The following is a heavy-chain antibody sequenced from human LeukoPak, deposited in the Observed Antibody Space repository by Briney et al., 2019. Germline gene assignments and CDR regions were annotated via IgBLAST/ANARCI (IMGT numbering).Heavy chain of an antibody. J-gene: IGHJ3*01. CDR1: GYSFNSQG. Sequence: ASVKVSCKASGYSFNSQGMNWVRQAPGQGLEWMGWINTDSGNPTYAQGFTGRFVFSLDSAVSTAYLQISNLMPEDTGKYYCVKELLRFDLWGQGTMVTVSS. V-gene: IGHV7-4-1*02. CDR2: INTDSGNP. CDR3: VKELLRFDL.